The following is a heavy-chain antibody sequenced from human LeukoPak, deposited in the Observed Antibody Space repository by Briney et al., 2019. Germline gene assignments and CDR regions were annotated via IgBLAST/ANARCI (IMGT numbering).Heavy chain of an antibody. CDR2: ISSNGGST. CDR3: AKGSLGIVGN. J-gene: IGHJ4*02. D-gene: IGHD1-26*01. Sequence: PGGSLRLSCAASGFTFSSYAMHWVRQAPGKRLEYVSAISSNGGSTYYANSVKGRFTISRDNSKNTLYLQMGSLRAEDTAVYYCAKGSLGIVGNWGQGTLVTVSS. V-gene: IGHV3-64*01. CDR1: GFTFSSYA.